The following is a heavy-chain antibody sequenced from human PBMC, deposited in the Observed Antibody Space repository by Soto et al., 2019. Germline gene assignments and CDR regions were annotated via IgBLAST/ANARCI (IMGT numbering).Heavy chain of an antibody. CDR2: IIPIFGTA. J-gene: IGHJ5*02. CDR1: GGTFSSYA. CDR3: ARDPPKWEQLVPVGNWFDP. V-gene: IGHV1-69*13. Sequence: GASVKVSCKASGGTFSSYAISWVRQAPGQGLEWMGGIIPIFGTANYAQKFQGRVTITADESTSTAYMELSSLRSEDTAVYYCARDPPKWEQLVPVGNWFDPWGQGTLVTVSS. D-gene: IGHD6-6*01.